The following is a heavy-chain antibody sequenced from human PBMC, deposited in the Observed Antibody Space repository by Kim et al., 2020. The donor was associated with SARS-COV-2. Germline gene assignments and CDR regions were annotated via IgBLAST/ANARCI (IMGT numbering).Heavy chain of an antibody. CDR3: ATCSIVGATVVAFDI. CDR1: GGSISSYY. D-gene: IGHD1-26*01. Sequence: SETLSLTCTVSGGSISSYYWSWIRQPPGKGLEWIGYIYYSGSTNYNPSLKSRVTISVDTSKNQFSLKLSSVTAADTAVYYCATCSIVGATVVAFDIWGQGTMVTVSS. J-gene: IGHJ3*02. CDR2: IYYSGST. V-gene: IGHV4-59*01.